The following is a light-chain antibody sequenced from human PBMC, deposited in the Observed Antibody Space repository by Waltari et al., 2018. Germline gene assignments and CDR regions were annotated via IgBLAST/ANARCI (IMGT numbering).Light chain of an antibody. CDR1: QSISSY. CDR2: AAS. V-gene: IGKV1-39*01. Sequence: DIQMTQSPSSLSTSVGDTVTIPCRASQSISSYLNWYQHKPGKAPKLLIYAASSLQTGVPSRFRGSGSETDFTLTLTSLQPEDYATYYCQQTYSTPLTIGGGTKVEIK. CDR3: QQTYSTPLT. J-gene: IGKJ4*01.